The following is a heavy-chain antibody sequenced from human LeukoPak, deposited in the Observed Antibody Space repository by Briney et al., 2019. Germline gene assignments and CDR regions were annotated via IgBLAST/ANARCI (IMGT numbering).Heavy chain of an antibody. CDR2: INPNDGST. CDR1: GYTFTSYY. V-gene: IGHV1-46*01. J-gene: IGHJ5*02. Sequence: ASVKVSCKASGYTFTSYYIHWVRQAPGQGLEWMGIINPNDGSTSYAQKFQGRVTITRDTSTSTVYMELRSLGCEETAVYYCARGTGGITMVRFDPWGEGTLVTVSS. D-gene: IGHD3-10*01. CDR3: ARGTGGITMVRFDP.